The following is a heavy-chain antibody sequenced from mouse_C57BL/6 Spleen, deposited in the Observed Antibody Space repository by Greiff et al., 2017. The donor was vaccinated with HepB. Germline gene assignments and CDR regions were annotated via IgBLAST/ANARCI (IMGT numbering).Heavy chain of an antibody. D-gene: IGHD1-1*01. J-gene: IGHJ4*01. Sequence: QVQLKESGAELVKPGASVKISCKASGYAFSSYWMNWVKQRPGKGLEWIGQIYPGDGDNNNNGKPKGKAILTADKSSSIDYMQLSSLTTEDSAVYFSARYQRRGSYGAMDYWGQGTSVTVSS. CDR3: ARYQRRGSYGAMDY. CDR1: GYAFSSYW. V-gene: IGHV1-80*01. CDR2: IYPGDGDN.